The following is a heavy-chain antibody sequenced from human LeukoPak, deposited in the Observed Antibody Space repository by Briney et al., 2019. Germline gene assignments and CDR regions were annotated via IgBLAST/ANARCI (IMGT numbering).Heavy chain of an antibody. V-gene: IGHV3-74*01. J-gene: IGHJ4*02. CDR2: INSDGSST. CDR1: GFTFSSYW. Sequence: GGSLRLSCAASGFTFSSYWMHWVRQAPGKGLVWVSRINSDGSSTSYADSVKGRFTISRDNAKNTLYLQMNNLRAEDTAVYYCARGARLADFWSGHFYYWGQGTLVTVSS. CDR3: ARGARLADFWSGHFYY. D-gene: IGHD3-3*01.